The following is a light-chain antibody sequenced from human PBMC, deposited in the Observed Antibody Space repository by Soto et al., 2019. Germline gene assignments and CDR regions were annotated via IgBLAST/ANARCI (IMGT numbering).Light chain of an antibody. CDR2: GAS. V-gene: IGKV3D-7*01. CDR3: QQDYNLPPLT. J-gene: IGKJ4*01. CDR1: QSVSSSY. Sequence: EIVMTQSPATLSLSPGERATLSCRASQSVSSSYLSWYQQKPGQAPRLLIYGASTRATGIPARFSGSGSGTDFTLTSSSLQPEDFAVYYGQQDYNLPPLTFGGGTKVEIK.